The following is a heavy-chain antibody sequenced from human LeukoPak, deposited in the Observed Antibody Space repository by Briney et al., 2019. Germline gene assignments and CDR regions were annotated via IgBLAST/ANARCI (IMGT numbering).Heavy chain of an antibody. D-gene: IGHD3-22*01. V-gene: IGHV3-30*02. Sequence: GGSLRLSCAASGFTFSSYGMHWVRQAPGKGLEWVAFIRYDGSNKYYADSVKGRFTISRDNSKNTLYLQMNSLRAEDTAVYYWARTLVVVMYYGMDVWGQGTTVTVSS. CDR2: IRYDGSNK. CDR1: GFTFSSYG. J-gene: IGHJ6*02. CDR3: ARTLVVVMYYGMDV.